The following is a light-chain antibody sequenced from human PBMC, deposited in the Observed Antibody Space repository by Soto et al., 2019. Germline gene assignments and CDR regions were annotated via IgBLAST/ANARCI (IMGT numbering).Light chain of an antibody. CDR1: SGHSSYI. V-gene: IGLV4-60*03. Sequence: QLVLTQSSSASASLGSSVKLTCTLRSGHSSYIITWHQQQPGKAPRYLMKLEGSGSYNKGSAVPDRFSGSSSGADRYLTISTLQSEDEADYYCETWDSRPQMVFGGGTKLSVL. CDR3: ETWDSRPQMV. J-gene: IGLJ2*01. CDR2: LEGSGSY.